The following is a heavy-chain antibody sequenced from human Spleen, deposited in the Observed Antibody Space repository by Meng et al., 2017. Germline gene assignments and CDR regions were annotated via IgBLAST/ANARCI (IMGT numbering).Heavy chain of an antibody. Sequence: QVQLVQSGAEVKKPGASVKVSCRASEYTFTDYYLHWVRQAPGQGLEWMGRINPNSGATNYAQKFQGRLTMTRDTSISTAYMELNSLRSDDTAVYYCAKAGGRITLFGVVHPCASWGQGTLVTVSS. V-gene: IGHV1-2*06. CDR3: AKAGGRITLFGVVHPCAS. J-gene: IGHJ5*02. D-gene: IGHD3-3*01. CDR2: INPNSGAT. CDR1: EYTFTDYY.